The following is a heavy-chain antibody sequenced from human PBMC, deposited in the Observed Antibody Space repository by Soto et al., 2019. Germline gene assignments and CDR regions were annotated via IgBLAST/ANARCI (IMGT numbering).Heavy chain of an antibody. CDR3: ARTSVFGVVIPTFDYYYYYVMDV. Sequence: SETLSLTCTVSGGSISSGGYYWSWIRQHPGKGLEWIGYIYYSGSTYYNPSLKSRVTISVDTSKNQFSLKLGSVTAADTAVYYCARTSVFGVVIPTFDYYYYYVMDVWGQGTTVTVSS. J-gene: IGHJ6*02. D-gene: IGHD3-3*01. V-gene: IGHV4-31*03. CDR1: GGSISSGGYY. CDR2: IYYSGST.